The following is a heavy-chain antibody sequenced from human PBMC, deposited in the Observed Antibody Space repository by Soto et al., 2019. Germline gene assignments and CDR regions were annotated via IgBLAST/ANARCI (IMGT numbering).Heavy chain of an antibody. V-gene: IGHV4-59*08. CDR2: IYYSGST. D-gene: IGHD3-9*01. Sequence: SETLSVTCTVAGGYSSNYYGSWIRQPPGKGLEWIGYIYYSGSTNYNPSLKSRVTISVDTSKNQFSLKLSSVTAADTAVYYCASSQPQYDILTGYYWDDAFDIWGQGTMVTVSS. CDR1: GGYSSNYY. J-gene: IGHJ3*02. CDR3: ASSQPQYDILTGYYWDDAFDI.